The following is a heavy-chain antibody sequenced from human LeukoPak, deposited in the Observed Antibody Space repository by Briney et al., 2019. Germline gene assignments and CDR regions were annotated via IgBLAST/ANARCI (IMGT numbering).Heavy chain of an antibody. CDR1: GFTFSNAW. Sequence: GGSLRLSCAASGFTFSNAWTSWVRQAPGKGLEWVGRIKSKTDGGTTDYAVPVKGRFTISRDDSKNTLYLQMNSLKAEDTAVYYCPTEWELPRENWFDPWGQGTLVTVSS. J-gene: IGHJ5*02. CDR3: PTEWELPRENWFDP. D-gene: IGHD1-26*01. CDR2: IKSKTDGGTT. V-gene: IGHV3-15*01.